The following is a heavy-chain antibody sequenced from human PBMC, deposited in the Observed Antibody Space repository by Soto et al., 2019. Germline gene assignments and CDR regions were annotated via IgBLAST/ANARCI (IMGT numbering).Heavy chain of an antibody. J-gene: IGHJ4*02. CDR1: GGTFSSYA. V-gene: IGHV1-69*13. Sequence: SVKVSCKASGGTFSSYAISWVRQAPGQGLEWMGGIIPINGNTNYAQKLQGRVTMTADASTSTAYMELRSLRSDDTAVYYCARSYSSGWYYFDYWGQGTLVTVSS. CDR2: IIPINGNT. CDR3: ARSYSSGWYYFDY. D-gene: IGHD6-19*01.